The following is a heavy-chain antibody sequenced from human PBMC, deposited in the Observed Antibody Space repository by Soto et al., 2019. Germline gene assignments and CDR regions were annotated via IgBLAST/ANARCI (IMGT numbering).Heavy chain of an antibody. CDR1: GFTFSNAW. Sequence: GGSLRLSCAASGFTFSNAWMNWVRQAPGKGLEWVSSISSSSSYIYYADSVKGRFTISRDNAKNSLYLQMNSLRAEDTAVYYCARARSIAVAAYDAFDIWGQGTMVTVSS. CDR3: ARARSIAVAAYDAFDI. D-gene: IGHD6-19*01. V-gene: IGHV3-21*01. J-gene: IGHJ3*02. CDR2: ISSSSSYI.